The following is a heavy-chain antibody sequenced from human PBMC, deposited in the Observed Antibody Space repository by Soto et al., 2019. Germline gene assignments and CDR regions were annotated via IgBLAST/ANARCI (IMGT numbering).Heavy chain of an antibody. J-gene: IGHJ6*02. CDR2: IYPGDSDT. CDR3: ARLQYYYDTRGPMDV. D-gene: IGHD3-22*01. Sequence: PGESLNLSCKGSGYSFASYWIAWVRQMPGKGLEWMGIIYPGDSDTRYSPSLQGQVTISADKSISTAYLQWSSLKASDTAMYYCARLQYYYDTRGPMDVWGQGTTVTVSS. CDR1: GYSFASYW. V-gene: IGHV5-51*01.